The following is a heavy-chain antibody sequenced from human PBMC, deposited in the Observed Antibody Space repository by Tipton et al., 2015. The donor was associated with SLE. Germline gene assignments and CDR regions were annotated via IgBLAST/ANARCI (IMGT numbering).Heavy chain of an antibody. J-gene: IGHJ4*02. CDR2: IYYSGST. D-gene: IGHD7-27*01. CDR1: GGSISSYY. CDR3: ARDQGNWGAFDY. Sequence: TLSLTCTVSGGSISSYYWSWIRQPPGKGLEWIGYIYYSGSTHYNPSLKSRVTISVDTSKNQFSLKLSSVTAADTAVYYCARDQGNWGAFDYWGQGTLVTVSS. V-gene: IGHV4-59*01.